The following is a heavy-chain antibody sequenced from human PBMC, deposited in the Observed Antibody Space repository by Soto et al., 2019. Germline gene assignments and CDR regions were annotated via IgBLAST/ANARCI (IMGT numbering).Heavy chain of an antibody. Sequence: PGGSLRLSCAASGFTFSSYGMSWVRQAPGKGLEWVSAISGSSSSTYYADSVKGRFTISRDNAKNSLYLQMNSLRADDSVVYYCARHMLSYYMDVWGKGTTVTVSS. J-gene: IGHJ6*03. CDR3: ARHMLSYYMDV. D-gene: IGHD2-8*01. CDR2: ISGSSSST. V-gene: IGHV3-21*01. CDR1: GFTFSSYG.